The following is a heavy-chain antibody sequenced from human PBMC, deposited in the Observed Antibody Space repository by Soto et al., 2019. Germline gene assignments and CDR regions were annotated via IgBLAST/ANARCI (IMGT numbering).Heavy chain of an antibody. J-gene: IGHJ3*02. CDR2: IIPIFGTA. CDR1: GGTFSSYA. D-gene: IGHD1-26*01. V-gene: IGHV1-69*13. Sequence: ASVKVSCKASGGTFSSYAISWVRQAPGQGLEWMGGIIPIFGTANYAQKFQGRVMITADESTSTAYMELSSLRSEDTAVYYCARAVGDRHPRGGYAFDIWGQGTMVNVS. CDR3: ARAVGDRHPRGGYAFDI.